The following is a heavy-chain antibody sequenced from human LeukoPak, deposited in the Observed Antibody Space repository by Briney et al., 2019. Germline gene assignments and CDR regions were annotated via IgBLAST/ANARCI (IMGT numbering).Heavy chain of an antibody. D-gene: IGHD3-22*01. CDR3: AGQYDSSAYFFY. CDR1: GNSLSSGYY. CDR2: IYHSGST. Sequence: SQTLSLTXAVSGNSLSSGYYWGWIRQTPGKGLEWIGSIYHSGSTYYNPSLKSRVTISVDTSKNQFSLNLRSVTAADTAVYYCAGQYDSSAYFFYWGQGTLVTVSS. J-gene: IGHJ4*02. V-gene: IGHV4-38-2*01.